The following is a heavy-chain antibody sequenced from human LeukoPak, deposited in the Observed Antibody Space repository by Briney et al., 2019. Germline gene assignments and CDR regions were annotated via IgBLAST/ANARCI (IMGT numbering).Heavy chain of an antibody. CDR1: GFSLSTSGVG. Sequence: ESGPTLVNPTQTLTLTCTFSGFSLSTSGVGVGWIRQPPGKALEWLALIYWDDDNHYSPSLKSRLTITKDTSKNQVVLTTTNMDPVGTATYYCARSDDFHAGASFDIWGQGTMVTVSS. CDR3: ARSDDFHAGASFDI. CDR2: IYWDDDN. D-gene: IGHD3-10*01. V-gene: IGHV2-5*02. J-gene: IGHJ3*02.